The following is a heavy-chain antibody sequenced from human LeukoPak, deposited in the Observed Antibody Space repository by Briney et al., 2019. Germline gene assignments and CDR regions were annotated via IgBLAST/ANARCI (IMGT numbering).Heavy chain of an antibody. Sequence: PGGSLRLSCAASEFTFTTYGMHWVRQAPGKGVEWVAFIYYDGSNIYYADYVKGRFTIPRDISKNTLYLQMDSLRAEDTAIYYCARDWKTNSFDYWGQGTLVTVSS. CDR1: EFTFTTYG. V-gene: IGHV3-33*01. J-gene: IGHJ4*02. D-gene: IGHD1-1*01. CDR2: IYYDGSNI. CDR3: ARDWKTNSFDY.